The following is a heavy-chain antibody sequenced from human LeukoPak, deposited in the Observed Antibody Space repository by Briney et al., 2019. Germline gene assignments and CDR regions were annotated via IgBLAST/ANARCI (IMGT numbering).Heavy chain of an antibody. CDR1: GFTFSSYS. D-gene: IGHD3-22*01. CDR2: ISSSSSYI. V-gene: IGHV3-21*04. J-gene: IGHJ4*02. CDR3: AKSAGGGSSGYYYDY. Sequence: PGGSLRLSCAASGFTFSSYSMNWVRQAPGKGLEWVSSISSSSSYIYYADSVKGRFTISRDNAKNSLYLQMNSLRAEDTAVYYCAKSAGGGSSGYYYDYWGQGTLVTVSS.